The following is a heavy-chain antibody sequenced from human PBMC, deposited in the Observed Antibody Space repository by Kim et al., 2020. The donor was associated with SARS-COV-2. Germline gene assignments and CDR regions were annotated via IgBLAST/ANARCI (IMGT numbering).Heavy chain of an antibody. CDR1: GFTFRNYS. V-gene: IGHV3-30-3*01. CDR3: ATDLARGLVSRYFYRMDV. Sequence: GGSLRLSCAASGFTFRNYSLHWVRQAPGKGPEWVSDISYDGTNKYYADSVKGRFTISRDNSKNTLYLHMNSLRIDDTGVYYCATDLARGLVSRYFYRMDVWREGTTVTVPS. CDR2: ISYDGTNK. J-gene: IGHJ6*02. D-gene: IGHD6-19*01.